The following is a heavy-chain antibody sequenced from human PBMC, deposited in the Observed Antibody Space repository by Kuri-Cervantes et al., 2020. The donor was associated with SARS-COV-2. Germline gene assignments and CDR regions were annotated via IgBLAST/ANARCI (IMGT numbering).Heavy chain of an antibody. V-gene: IGHV4-34*01. CDR1: GGSFSGYY. CDR3: ARGRSFVGN. Sequence: GSLRLSCAVHGGSFSGYYWSWIRQPPGKGLEWIGEINHSGSTNYNPSLKSRVTISVDTSKNLFSLKLSSVTAADTAVYYCARGRSFVGNWGQGTLVTVSS. J-gene: IGHJ4*02. D-gene: IGHD3-16*01. CDR2: INHSGST.